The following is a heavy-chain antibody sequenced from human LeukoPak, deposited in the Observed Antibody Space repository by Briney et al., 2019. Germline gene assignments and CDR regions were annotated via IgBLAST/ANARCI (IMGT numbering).Heavy chain of an antibody. CDR3: ARVRSSFSSGWYYFDY. CDR1: GLTFGESA. D-gene: IGHD6-19*01. Sequence: GGSLRLSCRASGLTFGESAMSWVRQAPGKGLEWVSVIYSGGSTYYADSVKGRFTISRDNSKNTLYLQMNSLRAEDTAVYYCARVRSSFSSGWYYFDYWGQGTLVTVSS. CDR2: IYSGGST. V-gene: IGHV3-53*01. J-gene: IGHJ4*02.